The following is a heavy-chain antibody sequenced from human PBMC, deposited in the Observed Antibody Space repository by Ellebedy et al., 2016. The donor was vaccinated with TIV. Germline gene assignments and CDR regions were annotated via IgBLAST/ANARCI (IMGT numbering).Heavy chain of an antibody. CDR1: GGSFTNYY. V-gene: IGHV4-34*01. CDR2: INHSGTT. Sequence: MPSETLSLTCAVYGGSFTNYYWSWIRQPPGTALGWLGEINHSGTTTYQPSLKGRVTISVDPSKNQVSLKLSFVTAADPAVYYCARLSWYDSSGYYPTFDYWGQGTLVSVSS. J-gene: IGHJ4*02. D-gene: IGHD3-22*01. CDR3: ARLSWYDSSGYYPTFDY.